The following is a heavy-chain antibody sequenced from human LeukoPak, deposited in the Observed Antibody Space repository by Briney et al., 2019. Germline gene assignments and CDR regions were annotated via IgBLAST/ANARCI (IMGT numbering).Heavy chain of an antibody. CDR1: GFTFSSYV. D-gene: IGHD3-10*01. CDR3: AKDFAVYYGSGSFDY. J-gene: IGHJ4*02. CDR2: ISGSGGST. Sequence: GGSLRLSCADSGFTFSSYVMSWVRQAPGKGLEWVSAISGSGGSTYYADSVKGRFTISRDNSKNTLYLQMNSLRAEDTAVYYCAKDFAVYYGSGSFDYWGQGTLVTVSS. V-gene: IGHV3-23*01.